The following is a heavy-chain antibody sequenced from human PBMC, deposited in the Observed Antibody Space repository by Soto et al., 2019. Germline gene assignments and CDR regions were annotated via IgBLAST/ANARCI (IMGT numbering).Heavy chain of an antibody. V-gene: IGHV1-8*01. CDR2: MKPNSGNT. Sequence: ASVKVSCKASGYTFTSYDINWVRQATGQGLEWMGWMKPNSGNTGYAQKFQGRVTMTRNTSISTAYMELSSLRSEDTAVYYCARPLRKGRYYYYMDVWGKGTTVTVSS. J-gene: IGHJ6*03. CDR1: GYTFTSYD. CDR3: ARPLRKGRYYYYMDV. D-gene: IGHD4-17*01.